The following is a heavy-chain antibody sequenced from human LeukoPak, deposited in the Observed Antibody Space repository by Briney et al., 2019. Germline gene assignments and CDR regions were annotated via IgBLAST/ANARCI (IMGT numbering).Heavy chain of an antibody. CDR1: GFPFSTHS. V-gene: IGHV3-21*01. Sequence: GGSLRLSCAASGFPFSTHSLNWVRQAPGKGLEWVSSISAGGDFVYYGDSVKGRFTMSRDNAKNSLHLQMDSLTAEDTAVYYCVRDKYDRSNYAYLDSWGQGRLVTVSS. CDR3: VRDKYDRSNYAYLDS. D-gene: IGHD3-22*01. J-gene: IGHJ4*02. CDR2: ISAGGDFV.